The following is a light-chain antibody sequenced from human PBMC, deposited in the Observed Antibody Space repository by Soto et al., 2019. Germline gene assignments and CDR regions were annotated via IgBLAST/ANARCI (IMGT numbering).Light chain of an antibody. V-gene: IGKV3-20*01. CDR1: QSVSSSY. CDR2: GAS. Sequence: EIVLTQSPGTLSLSPGERATLSCRASQSVSSSYLAWYQQKPGQAPRLLIYGASSRATGIPDRFSGSGSGTGFTLTISRLEPEDFAVYYCQQYGSSPPWTFGQGTKVVIK. J-gene: IGKJ1*01. CDR3: QQYGSSPPWT.